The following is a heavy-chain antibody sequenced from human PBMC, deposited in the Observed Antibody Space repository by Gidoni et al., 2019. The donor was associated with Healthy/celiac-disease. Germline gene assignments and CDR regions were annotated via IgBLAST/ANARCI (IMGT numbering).Heavy chain of an antibody. V-gene: IGHV3-7*01. D-gene: IGHD4-17*01. CDR1: GLTFSRHS. CDR3: ARDPSLISFFYPESTVVTPGYFDY. Sequence: EVQLVASGGGLVQPGGSLRLSCAASGLTFSRHSMSWVRQAPGKGPEWVANIKKDGSEKYYVESVKGRFTISRDNAKNSLYLQMNILRAEDTAVYYCARDPSLISFFYPESTVVTPGYFDYWGQGTLVTVSS. J-gene: IGHJ4*02. CDR2: IKKDGSEK.